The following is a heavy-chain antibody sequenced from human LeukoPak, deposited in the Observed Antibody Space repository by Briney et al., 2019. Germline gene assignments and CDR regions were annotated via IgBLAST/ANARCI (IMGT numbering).Heavy chain of an antibody. CDR2: IYYSGST. D-gene: IGHD3-22*01. Sequence: PSETLSLTCTVSGGSISSGDYYWSWIRQPPGKGLEWIGYIYYSGSTYYNPSLKSRVTISVDTSKNQFSLKLSSVTAADTAVYYCARERRTYDRSSYEYFDYRGQGTLVTVSS. CDR1: GGSISSGDYY. CDR3: ARERRTYDRSSYEYFDY. V-gene: IGHV4-30-4*01. J-gene: IGHJ4*02.